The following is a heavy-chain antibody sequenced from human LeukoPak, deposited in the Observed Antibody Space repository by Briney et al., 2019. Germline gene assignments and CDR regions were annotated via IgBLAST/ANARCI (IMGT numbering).Heavy chain of an antibody. D-gene: IGHD3-22*01. CDR1: GGSISSYY. CDR2: IDYSGST. V-gene: IGHV4-59*08. CDR3: ARHHAVVTNNWFDP. Sequence: PSETLSLTCTVSGGSISSYYWSWIRQPPGKGLDYIGYIDYSGSTNYNPSLKSRVTISVDTSKNQFSLKLSSVTAADTAVYYCARHHAVVTNNWFDPWGQGTLVTVSS. J-gene: IGHJ5*02.